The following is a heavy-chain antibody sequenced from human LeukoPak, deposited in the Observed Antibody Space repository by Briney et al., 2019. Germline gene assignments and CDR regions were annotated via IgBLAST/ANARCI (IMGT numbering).Heavy chain of an antibody. J-gene: IGHJ3*02. CDR1: GGSISSGDYS. Sequence: TPSQTLSLTCTVSGGSISSGDYSWSWIRQHPGKGLEWIGYIYYSGSTHYNPSLKSRVTISVDTSKNQFSLKLNSLTAADTAVYYCAASSTDAFDIWGQGTMVTVSS. CDR3: AASSTDAFDI. V-gene: IGHV4-31*03. CDR2: IYYSGST.